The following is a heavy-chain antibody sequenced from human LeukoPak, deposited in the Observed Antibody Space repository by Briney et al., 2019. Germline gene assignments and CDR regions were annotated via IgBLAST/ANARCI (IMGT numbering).Heavy chain of an antibody. CDR2: IYYSGGT. CDR3: ARLEYYDFWSGYYDY. J-gene: IGHJ4*02. D-gene: IGHD3-3*01. V-gene: IGHV4-59*08. Sequence: PSETLSLTCTVSGGSISSYYWSWIRQPSGKGLEWIGYIYYSGGTNYNPSLKSRVTISVDTSKNQFSLKLSSVTAADTAVYYCARLEYYDFWSGYYDYWGQGTLVTVSS. CDR1: GGSISSYY.